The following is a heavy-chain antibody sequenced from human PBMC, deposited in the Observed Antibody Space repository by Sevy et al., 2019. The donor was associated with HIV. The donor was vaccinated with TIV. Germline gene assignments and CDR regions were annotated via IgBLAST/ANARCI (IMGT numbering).Heavy chain of an antibody. J-gene: IGHJ6*02. V-gene: IGHV3-30*18. Sequence: GGSLRLSCAASGFTFSSYGMHWVRQAPGKGLEWVAVISYDGSNKYYADSVKGRFTISRDNSKNTLYLQMNSLRAEDTDVYYCAKDEGTMVRGVQLVVTAIPRGGGMDVWGQGTTVTVSS. CDR1: GFTFSSYG. CDR2: ISYDGSNK. CDR3: AKDEGTMVRGVQLVVTAIPRGGGMDV. D-gene: IGHD3-10*01.